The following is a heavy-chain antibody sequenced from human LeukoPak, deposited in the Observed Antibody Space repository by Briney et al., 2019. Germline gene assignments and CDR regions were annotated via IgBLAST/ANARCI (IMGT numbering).Heavy chain of an antibody. V-gene: IGHV3-48*01. Sequence: PGGSLRLSCAASGFTFSSYSMNWVRQAPGKGLEWVSYISSSSSTIYYADSVKGRFTISRDNAKNSLYLQMNSLRAEDTAVYYCARPVVPAALDAFDIWGQGTMVTVSS. CDR2: ISSSSSTI. CDR3: ARPVVPAALDAFDI. D-gene: IGHD2-2*01. CDR1: GFTFSSYS. J-gene: IGHJ3*02.